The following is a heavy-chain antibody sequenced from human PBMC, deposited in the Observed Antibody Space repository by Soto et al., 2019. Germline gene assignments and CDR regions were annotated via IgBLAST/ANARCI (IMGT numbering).Heavy chain of an antibody. CDR3: ARAGYCSSTSCLCDYYYGMDV. D-gene: IGHD2-2*03. J-gene: IGHJ6*02. Sequence: ASVKVSCKASGYTFTSYGISWVRQAPGQGLEWMGWISAYNGNTNYAQKLQGRVTMTTDTSTSTAYMELRSLRSDDTAVYYCARAGYCSSTSCLCDYYYGMDVWGQGTTVTVSS. CDR1: GYTFTSYG. CDR2: ISAYNGNT. V-gene: IGHV1-18*01.